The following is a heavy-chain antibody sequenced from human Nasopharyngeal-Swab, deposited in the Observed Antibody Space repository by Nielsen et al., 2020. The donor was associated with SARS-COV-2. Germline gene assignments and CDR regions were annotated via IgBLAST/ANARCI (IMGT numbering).Heavy chain of an antibody. CDR2: ISSSGSYM. CDR1: GFTFSDYT. CDR3: ASDSRY. V-gene: IGHV3-21*01. J-gene: IGHJ4*02. D-gene: IGHD2-2*01. Sequence: ESLMISCASSGFTFSDYTMNWVRQAPGQVLEWVSSISSSGSYMYYTDSVKGRFTMSRDNAKNSLYLQMNSLRAEDSAVYYCASDSRYWGQGTLVTVSS.